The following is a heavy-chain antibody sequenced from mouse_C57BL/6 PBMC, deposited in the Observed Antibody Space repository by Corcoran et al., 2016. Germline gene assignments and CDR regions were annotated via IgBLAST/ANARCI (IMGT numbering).Heavy chain of an antibody. J-gene: IGHJ4*01. D-gene: IGHD1-1*01. V-gene: IGHV1-18*01. CDR1: GYTFTDYN. Sequence: EVQLQQSGPELVKPGASVKIPCKASGYTFTDYNMDWVKQSHGKSLEWIGDINPNNGGTIYNQKFKGKATLTVDKSSSTAYMELRSLTSEDTAGYYCARWRYGSSGDYAMDYGGQGTSVTVSS. CDR2: INPNNGGT. CDR3: ARWRYGSSGDYAMDY.